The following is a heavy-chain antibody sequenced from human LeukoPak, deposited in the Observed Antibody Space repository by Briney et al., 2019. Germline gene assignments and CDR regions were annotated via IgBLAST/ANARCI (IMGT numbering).Heavy chain of an antibody. CDR1: GFTFSNYN. J-gene: IGHJ4*02. CDR2: ISSSGSTI. Sequence: PGGSLRLACAASGFTFSNYNMNWVRQAPGKGLEWVSYISSSGSTIYYADSVKGRFTISRDNAKNSLYLQMNSLRAEDTAVYYCEGSQWPRDYWGQGTLVTVSS. D-gene: IGHD6-19*01. CDR3: EGSQWPRDY. V-gene: IGHV3-48*04.